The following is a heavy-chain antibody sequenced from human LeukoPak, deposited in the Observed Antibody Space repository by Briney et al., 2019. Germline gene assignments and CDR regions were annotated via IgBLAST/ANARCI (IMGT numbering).Heavy chain of an antibody. CDR3: AHHYSNAWSHFDY. V-gene: IGHV3-23*01. CDR1: GFTFSSYT. J-gene: IGHJ4*02. D-gene: IGHD6-19*01. Sequence: GGSLRLSCAASGFTFSSYTMNWVRQAPGKGLEWVSGISDIGDSTYYADSVKGRFTISRDTSKNTLYLQMNSLRAEDTAVYFCAHHYSNAWSHFDYWGQGTLVTVSS. CDR2: ISDIGDST.